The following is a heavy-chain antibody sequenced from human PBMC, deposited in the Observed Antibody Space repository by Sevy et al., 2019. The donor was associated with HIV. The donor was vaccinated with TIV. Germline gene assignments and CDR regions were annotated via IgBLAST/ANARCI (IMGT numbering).Heavy chain of an antibody. V-gene: IGHV3-11*01. D-gene: IGHD2-2*01. CDR3: ARDNYCISGDGCYGYGLDV. CDR1: GLTFSDYY. CDR2: ISNSGNTV. J-gene: IGHJ6*02. Sequence: GGSLRLSCSASGLTFSDYYMTWIRQAPGKGWECISYISNSGNTVYYEVSVKGRFTVARDNAKKSLYLQLNSLRDEDTAVYYCARDNYCISGDGCYGYGLDVWGQGTTVTVSS.